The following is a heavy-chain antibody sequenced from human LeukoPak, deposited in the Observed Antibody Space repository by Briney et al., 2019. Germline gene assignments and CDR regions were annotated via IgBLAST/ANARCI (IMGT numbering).Heavy chain of an antibody. V-gene: IGHV1-46*01. J-gene: IGHJ4*02. D-gene: IGHD6-6*01. CDR2: INPSGGST. CDR3: ARAEQLAEFDY. CDR1: GYTFTIYY. Sequence: ASVKVSCKASGYTFTIYYMHWVRQAPGQGLEWMGIINPSGGSTSYAQKFQVRVTMTRATSTSTVYMELSSLRSEDTAVYYCARAEQLAEFDYWGQGTLVTVSS.